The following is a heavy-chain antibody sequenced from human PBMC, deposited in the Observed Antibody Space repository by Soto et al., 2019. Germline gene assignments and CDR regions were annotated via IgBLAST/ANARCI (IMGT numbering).Heavy chain of an antibody. J-gene: IGHJ4*02. CDR2: IYYNGNT. D-gene: IGHD3-9*01. V-gene: IGHV4-59*01. CDR1: GGSMSTYY. Sequence: PSETLSLTCTVSGGSMSTYYWSWIRPSPGKGLEWIGYIYYNGNTNYNPSPKSRVTISVDTSKNQFSLKVTSVTAADTAVYFCARGRDWLIPYFFDYWGQGTLVTVSS. CDR3: ARGRDWLIPYFFDY.